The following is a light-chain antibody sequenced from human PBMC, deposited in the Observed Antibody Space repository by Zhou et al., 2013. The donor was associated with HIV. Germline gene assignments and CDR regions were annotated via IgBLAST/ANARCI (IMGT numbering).Light chain of an antibody. Sequence: DIVMTQSPFSLSVTPGESASMSCRSSQSLLHSNGYNYLNWYLQKPGQSPHLLIYLGSNRASGVPDRFSGSGSGTEFTLKISRVEAEDVGVYYCMQSLQTPRTFGQGTKVEIK. J-gene: IGKJ1*01. CDR1: QSLLHSNGYNY. CDR3: MQSLQTPRT. V-gene: IGKV2-28*01. CDR2: LGS.